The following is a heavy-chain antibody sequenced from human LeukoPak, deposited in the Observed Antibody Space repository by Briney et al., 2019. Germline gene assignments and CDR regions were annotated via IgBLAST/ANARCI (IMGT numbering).Heavy chain of an antibody. CDR2: IYYSGST. V-gene: IGHV4-39*01. Sequence: WVRQPPGKGLEWIGSIYYSGSTYYNPSLKSRVTISVDASKNEFSLKLSSVTAADTAVYYCARHVYSSSWIYYYYYMDVWGKGTTVTVSS. CDR3: ARHVYSSSWIYYYYYMDV. D-gene: IGHD6-13*01. J-gene: IGHJ6*03.